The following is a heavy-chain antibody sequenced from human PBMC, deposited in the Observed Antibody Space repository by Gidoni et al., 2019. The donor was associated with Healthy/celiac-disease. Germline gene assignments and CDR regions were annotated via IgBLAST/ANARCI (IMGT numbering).Heavy chain of an antibody. CDR2: IYPGDSDT. Sequence: EVQLVQSGAEVKKQGESLKISCKGSGSSFTSSWIGWVRQMPGKGLEWMGIIYPGDSDTRYSPSFQGQVTISADKSISTAYLQWSSLKASDTAMYYCARHSARGYSYGPYYFDYWGQGTLVTVSS. V-gene: IGHV5-51*01. D-gene: IGHD5-18*01. J-gene: IGHJ4*02. CDR1: GSSFTSSW. CDR3: ARHSARGYSYGPYYFDY.